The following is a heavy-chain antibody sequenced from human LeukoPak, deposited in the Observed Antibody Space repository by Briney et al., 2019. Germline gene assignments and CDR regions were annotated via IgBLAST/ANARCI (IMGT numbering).Heavy chain of an antibody. J-gene: IGHJ6*04. D-gene: IGHD3-10*01. CDR3: ARDLGFGDYGMDV. Sequence: PGGSLRLSCAASWFTVSSNYMSWVRQAPGKGLEWASLIYINGSTYYADSVKGRFTISRDNSKNTLYLQMNSLRAEDTALYYCARDLGFGDYGMDVWGKGTTVTVSS. CDR1: WFTVSSNY. CDR2: IYINGST. V-gene: IGHV3-53*01.